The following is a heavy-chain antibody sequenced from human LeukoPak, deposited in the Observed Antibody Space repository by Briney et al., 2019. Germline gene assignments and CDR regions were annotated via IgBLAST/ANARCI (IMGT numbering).Heavy chain of an antibody. CDR1: GFTFSSYA. Sequence: GGSLRLSCVASGFTFSSYAMTWVRQAPGKGLEWVSAISGSGGSTYYADSVKGRFTISRDNAKNSLYLQMSSLRAEDTAVYYCAREERDGYNYYWYFDLWGRGTLVTVSS. V-gene: IGHV3-23*01. J-gene: IGHJ2*01. CDR2: ISGSGGST. CDR3: AREERDGYNYYWYFDL. D-gene: IGHD5-24*01.